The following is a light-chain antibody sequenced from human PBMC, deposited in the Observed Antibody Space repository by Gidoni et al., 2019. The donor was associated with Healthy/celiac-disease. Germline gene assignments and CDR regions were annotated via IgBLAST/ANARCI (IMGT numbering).Light chain of an antibody. V-gene: IGKV1-39*01. Sequence: DIQMTQSPSSLSASVGDRVTITCRASQSISSYLNWYQQKPGKAPKLLIDAASSLQSGVPSRFSGSGSWTDFTLTISSLQPEDFATYYCQQSYSTLLTFGGGTKVEIK. CDR2: AAS. J-gene: IGKJ4*01. CDR3: QQSYSTLLT. CDR1: QSISSY.